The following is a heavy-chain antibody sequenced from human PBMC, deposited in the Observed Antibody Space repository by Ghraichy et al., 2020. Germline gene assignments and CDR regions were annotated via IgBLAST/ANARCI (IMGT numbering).Heavy chain of an antibody. V-gene: IGHV3-30*18. J-gene: IGHJ6*02. Sequence: GESLNISCAASGFTFSSYAMHWVRQAPGKGLEWVAIVSYDGSNKYSADSVKGRFTISRDNSNNTLYLQMNSLRAEDTGVYYCAKGVYDSSGYYYDYYAMDVWGQGTTVTVSS. D-gene: IGHD3-22*01. CDR3: AKGVYDSSGYYYDYYAMDV. CDR1: GFTFSSYA. CDR2: VSYDGSNK.